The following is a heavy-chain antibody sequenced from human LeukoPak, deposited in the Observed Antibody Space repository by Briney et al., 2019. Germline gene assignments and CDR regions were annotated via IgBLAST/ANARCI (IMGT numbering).Heavy chain of an antibody. J-gene: IGHJ4*02. Sequence: ASVKVSCKASGYTFTSYAMNWVRQAPGQGLEWMGWINTNTGNPTYAQGFTGRFVFSLDTSVSTAYLQISSLKAEDTAVYYCARDLISLTKRRGSLGYWGQGTLVTVSS. CDR3: ARDLISLTKRRGSLGY. CDR1: GYTFTSYA. CDR2: INTNTGNP. D-gene: IGHD1-26*01. V-gene: IGHV7-4-1*02.